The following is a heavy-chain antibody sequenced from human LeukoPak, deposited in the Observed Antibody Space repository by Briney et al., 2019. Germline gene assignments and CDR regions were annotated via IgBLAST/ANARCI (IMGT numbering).Heavy chain of an antibody. CDR3: ARASIHYGSGSFKTKPYNWFDP. CDR1: GGSISSYY. Sequence: PSETPSLTCTVSGGSISSYYWNWIRQPPGKGLEWLGYIYYSGSTSYNPSLKSRVTISVDTSKNQFSLKLISVTAADTAVYYCARASIHYGSGSFKTKPYNWFDPWGQRTLVTVSS. V-gene: IGHV4-59*01. CDR2: IYYSGST. D-gene: IGHD3-10*01. J-gene: IGHJ5*02.